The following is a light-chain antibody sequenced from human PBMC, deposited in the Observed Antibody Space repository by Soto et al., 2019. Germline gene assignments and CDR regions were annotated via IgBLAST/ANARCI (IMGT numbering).Light chain of an antibody. CDR3: HQYNDYPWT. J-gene: IGKJ1*01. CDR1: QNINSW. V-gene: IGKV1-5*03. CDR2: KSS. Sequence: DIQMPQSPSTLSASVGDRVTITCRASQNINSWLAWYQQKPGKAPKFLIYKSSTLEGGVPSRFSGSGSGTEFTLTISGLQTDDFAAYYCHQYNDYPWTFGQGTKVEIK.